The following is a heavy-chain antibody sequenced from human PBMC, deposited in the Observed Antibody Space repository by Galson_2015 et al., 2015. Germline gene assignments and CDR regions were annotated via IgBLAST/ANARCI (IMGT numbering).Heavy chain of an antibody. CDR1: GFTFSNYA. J-gene: IGHJ6*03. CDR3: AKAIGSYYYYYYMDA. D-gene: IGHD1-26*01. Sequence: SLRLSCAASGFTFSNYAMSWVRQAPGKGLEWDSGITGSGGSTNYADSVKGRFSISRDNSKNTLYLQMNSLRAEDTAVYYCAKAIGSYYYYYYMDAWGKGTTVTVSS. V-gene: IGHV3-23*01. CDR2: ITGSGGST.